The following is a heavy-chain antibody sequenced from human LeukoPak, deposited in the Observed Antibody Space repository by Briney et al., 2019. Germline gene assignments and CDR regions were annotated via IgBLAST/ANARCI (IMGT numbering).Heavy chain of an antibody. CDR3: AREMHSSSWGGSASSGTGY. J-gene: IGHJ4*02. V-gene: IGHV1-18*01. Sequence: ASLKVSCKASGYTFTSYGISWVRQAPGQGHEWMGWICAYNGNTNYAQKLQGRVTMTTDTSTSTAYMELRSLRSDDTAVYYCAREMHSSSWGGSASSGTGYWGQGTLVTVSS. D-gene: IGHD6-6*01. CDR2: ICAYNGNT. CDR1: GYTFTSYG.